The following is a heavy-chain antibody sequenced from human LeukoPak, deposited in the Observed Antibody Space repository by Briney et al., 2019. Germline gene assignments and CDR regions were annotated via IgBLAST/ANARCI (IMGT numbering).Heavy chain of an antibody. CDR1: GFTVSSNY. V-gene: IGHV3-66*01. J-gene: IGHJ4*02. Sequence: GGSLRLSCAASGFTVSSNYMSWVRQAPGKGLEWVSVIYSGGSTYYADSVKGRFTISRDNSKNTLYLQMNSLRAEDTAVYYCAKDRTIFGVVTNFDYWAREPWSPSPQ. D-gene: IGHD3-3*01. CDR2: IYSGGST. CDR3: AKDRTIFGVVTNFDY.